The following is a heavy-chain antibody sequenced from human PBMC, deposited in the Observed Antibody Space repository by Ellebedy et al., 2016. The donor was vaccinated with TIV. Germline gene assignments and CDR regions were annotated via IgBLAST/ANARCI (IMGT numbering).Heavy chain of an antibody. Sequence: GGSLRLXXAASGFSFSNYGMQWVRQAPGKGLEWVAVISFDGNKKYYGDSVKGRFAVSRDNSKNTLYMQMNSLGIEDTAVYYCAKARHAITGIREVDLWGQGTLVTVSS. CDR1: GFSFSNYG. D-gene: IGHD1-14*01. V-gene: IGHV3-30*18. CDR3: AKARHAITGIREVDL. J-gene: IGHJ5*02. CDR2: ISFDGNKK.